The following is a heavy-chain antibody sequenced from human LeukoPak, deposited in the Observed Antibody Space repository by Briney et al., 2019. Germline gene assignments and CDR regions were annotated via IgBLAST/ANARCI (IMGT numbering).Heavy chain of an antibody. CDR2: INPNSDGT. J-gene: IGHJ5*02. Sequence: ASVKVSCKASGYTFTGYYMHWVRQAPGQGLEWMGWINPNSDGTNYAQKFQGRVTMTRDTSISTAYMELSRLRSDDTAVYYCASSPSRIMGNWFDPWGQGTLVTVSS. V-gene: IGHV1-2*02. CDR1: GYTFTGYY. D-gene: IGHD2-15*01. CDR3: ASSPSRIMGNWFDP.